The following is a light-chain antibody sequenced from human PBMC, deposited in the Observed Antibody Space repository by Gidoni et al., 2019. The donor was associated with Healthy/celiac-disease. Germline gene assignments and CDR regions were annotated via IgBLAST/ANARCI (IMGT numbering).Light chain of an antibody. CDR3: AAWDDSLSGQVV. V-gene: IGLV1-47*01. J-gene: IGLJ2*01. CDR2: RNN. CDR1: SSNIGSNY. Sequence: QSVLPQPPSASGTPGQRVTISCTGSSSNIGSNYVYWYQQRPGTAPKLLIYRNNQRPSGVPDRFSGSKSGTSASLAISGLRSEDEADYYCAAWDDSLSGQVVFGGGTKLTVL.